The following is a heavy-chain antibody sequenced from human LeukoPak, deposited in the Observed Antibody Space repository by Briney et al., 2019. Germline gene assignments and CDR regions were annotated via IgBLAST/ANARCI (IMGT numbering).Heavy chain of an antibody. D-gene: IGHD6-13*01. J-gene: IGHJ6*03. V-gene: IGHV3-48*03. CDR3: ARDATTAVGWVYMDV. Sequence: GGSLRLSCAASGFTFSSYEMNWVRQAPGKGLEWLSHIGTSGDTIHYANSVEGRFTISRDNAKNSLYLQMNSLRVEDTALYYCARDATTAVGWVYMDVWGKGTTVTISS. CDR2: IGTSGDTI. CDR1: GFTFSSYE.